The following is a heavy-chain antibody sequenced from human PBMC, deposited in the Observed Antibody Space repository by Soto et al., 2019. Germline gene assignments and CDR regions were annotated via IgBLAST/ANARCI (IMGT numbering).Heavy chain of an antibody. CDR3: TSPGGYGDYGEYYFDY. V-gene: IGHV3-73*01. CDR1: GFTFSGSA. CDR2: IRSKANSYAT. Sequence: GGSLRLSCAAAGFTFSGSAMHWVRQASGKGLEWVGRIRSKANSYATAYAASVKGRFTISRDDSKNTAYLQMNSLKTEDTAVYYCTSPGGYGDYGEYYFDYWGQGTLVTVSS. J-gene: IGHJ4*02. D-gene: IGHD4-17*01.